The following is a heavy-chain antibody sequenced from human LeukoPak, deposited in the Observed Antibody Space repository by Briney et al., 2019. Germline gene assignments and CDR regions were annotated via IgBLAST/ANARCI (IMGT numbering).Heavy chain of an antibody. J-gene: IGHJ4*02. Sequence: PGGSLTLSCAASGFTFSSYEWNWVRQPPGKGLEWLSDISTTDTTKYYAESVKGRFTISRDNAKNSLFLQMNSLRAEDTALYYCARETLNCGGDCLDYWGQGTLVTVSS. CDR2: ISTTDTTK. V-gene: IGHV3-48*03. CDR1: GFTFSSYE. CDR3: ARETLNCGGDCLDY. D-gene: IGHD2-21*02.